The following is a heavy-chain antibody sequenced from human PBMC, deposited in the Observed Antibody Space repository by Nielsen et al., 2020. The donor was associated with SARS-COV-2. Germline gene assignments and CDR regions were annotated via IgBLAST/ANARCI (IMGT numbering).Heavy chain of an antibody. J-gene: IGHJ4*02. Sequence: SETLSLTCTVSGGSISSSSYYWGWIRQPPGKGLEWIGSIYYSGSTYYNPSLKSRVTISVDTSKNQFSLKLSSVTAADTAVYYCASPIPNGYSEPGALGYWGQGTLVTVSS. CDR1: GGSISSSSYY. V-gene: IGHV4-39*01. CDR3: ASPIPNGYSEPGALGY. CDR2: IYYSGST. D-gene: IGHD1-14*01.